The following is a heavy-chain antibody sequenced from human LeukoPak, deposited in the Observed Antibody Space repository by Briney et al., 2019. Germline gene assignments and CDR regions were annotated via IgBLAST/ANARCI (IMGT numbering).Heavy chain of an antibody. CDR1: GDSISRSTYY. Sequence: SETLSLTCTVSGDSISRSTYYWSWIRQPPGKGLEWIGEINHSGSTNYNPSLKSRVTISVDTSKNQFSLKLSSVTAADTAVYYCARRGYSLVYWGQGTLVTVSS. CDR3: ARRGYSLVY. CDR2: INHSGST. V-gene: IGHV4-39*07. J-gene: IGHJ4*02. D-gene: IGHD5-18*01.